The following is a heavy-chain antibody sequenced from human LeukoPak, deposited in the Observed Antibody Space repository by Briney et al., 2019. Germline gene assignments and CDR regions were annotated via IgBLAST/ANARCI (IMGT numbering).Heavy chain of an antibody. J-gene: IGHJ4*02. D-gene: IGHD5-18*01. CDR2: IPYDGSNK. CDR3: AKDVDTAMGD. V-gene: IGHV3-30*18. CDR1: GFTFSSYG. Sequence: GSLRLSCAASGFTFSSYGMHWVRQAPGKGLEWVAVIPYDGSNKYYADSVKGRFTISRDNSKNTLYLQMNSLRAEDTAVYYCAKDVDTAMGDWGQGTLVTVSS.